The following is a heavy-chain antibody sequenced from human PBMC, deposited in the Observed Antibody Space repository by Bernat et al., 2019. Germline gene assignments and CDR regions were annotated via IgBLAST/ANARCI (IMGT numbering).Heavy chain of an antibody. CDR3: ARLRWYWFDP. Sequence: QVQLQQWGAGLLKPSETLSLTCAVYGGSFSGYYWGWIRQSPGKGLEWIGEINHEGVTNYNPSLKSRATISVDTSKNQFSLKLSSVTAADTAVYYCARLRWYWFDPWGQGTLVTVSS. CDR1: GGSFSGYY. J-gene: IGHJ5*02. CDR2: INHEGVT. V-gene: IGHV4-34*01. D-gene: IGHD6-13*01.